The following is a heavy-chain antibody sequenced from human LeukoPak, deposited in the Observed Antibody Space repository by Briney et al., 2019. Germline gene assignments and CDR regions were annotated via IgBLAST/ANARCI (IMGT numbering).Heavy chain of an antibody. CDR2: IYYSGST. V-gene: IGHV4-39*01. CDR3: ARGCGMQWLVQYYFDY. Sequence: SETLSLTCTVSGGSISSSSYYWGWIRQPPGKGLEWIGSIYYSGSTYYNPSLKSRVTISVDTSKNQFSLKLSSVTAADTAVYYCARGCGMQWLVQYYFDYWGQGTLVTVSS. CDR1: GGSISSSSYY. D-gene: IGHD6-19*01. J-gene: IGHJ4*02.